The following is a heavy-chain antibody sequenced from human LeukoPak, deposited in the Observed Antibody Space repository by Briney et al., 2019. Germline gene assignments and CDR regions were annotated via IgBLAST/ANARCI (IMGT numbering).Heavy chain of an antibody. D-gene: IGHD2-15*01. CDR3: ASGWALNV. CDR1: GGSISSYY. J-gene: IGHJ3*01. Sequence: SQTLSLTCFVDGGSISSYYWSWIRQPPGKGLEWIGYICTSGSTNYNPSLKSRVTISVDTSKNQFSLQLNSVTPEDTAVYYCASGWALNVWGQGTVVTVSS. CDR2: ICTSGST. V-gene: IGHV4-4*09.